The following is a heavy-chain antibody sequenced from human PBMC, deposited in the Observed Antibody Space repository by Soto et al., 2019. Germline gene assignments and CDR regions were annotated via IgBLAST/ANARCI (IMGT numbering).Heavy chain of an antibody. CDR1: GDSISNYY. Sequence: QVQLQESGPGLVKPSETLSLTCTVSGDSISNYYWNWIRQPPGKGLEWIGYFSNRGTTNYNPSLKCRLTISADASKNQFFLKFTTVTAADTAVNHCWRPVFSDVWGQGTTVTVSS. CDR3: WRPVFSDV. D-gene: IGHD2-21*01. CDR2: FSNRGTT. J-gene: IGHJ6*02. V-gene: IGHV4-59*08.